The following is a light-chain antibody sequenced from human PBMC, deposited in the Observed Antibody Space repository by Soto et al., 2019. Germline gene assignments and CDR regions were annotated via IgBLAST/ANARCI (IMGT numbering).Light chain of an antibody. CDR3: QQYYSYPPT. J-gene: IGKJ3*01. V-gene: IGKV1-8*01. Sequence: AIRMTQSPSSLSASTGDRVTITCRASQGISSYLAWYQQKSGRAPKLLIYAASTLQSGVPSRFSGNGSGTDFTLTIGCLQSEDFATYYCQQYYSYPPTFGPGTKVDIK. CDR1: QGISSY. CDR2: AAS.